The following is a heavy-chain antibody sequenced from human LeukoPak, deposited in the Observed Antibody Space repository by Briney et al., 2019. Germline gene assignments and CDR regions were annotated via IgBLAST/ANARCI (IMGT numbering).Heavy chain of an antibody. CDR3: ARVRGFGELTPPS. CDR1: GGSISSDIW. D-gene: IGHD3-10*01. J-gene: IGHJ5*02. V-gene: IGHV4-4*02. Sequence: SETLSLTCAVSGGSISSDIWWSWVRQPPGKGLEWIGCIYYSGSTYYNPSLKSRLTISIDKSKNQFSLKLRSVTAADTAVYYCARVRGFGELTPPSWGQGTLVTVSS. CDR2: IYYSGST.